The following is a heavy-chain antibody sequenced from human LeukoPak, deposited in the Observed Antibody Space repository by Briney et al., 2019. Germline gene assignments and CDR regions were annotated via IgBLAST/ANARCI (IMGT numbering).Heavy chain of an antibody. Sequence: SETLSLTCTVSGGSISSGGYYWTWIRQRPGTGLEWIGYIYHSGNANYNPSLQSRVVISVDTSKNQFSLNLSSVTAADTAVYYCARDRGYSYGLDYWGQGRLVTVSS. CDR3: ARDRGYSYGLDY. V-gene: IGHV4-31*03. CDR2: IYHSGNA. CDR1: GGSISSGGYY. D-gene: IGHD5-12*01. J-gene: IGHJ4*02.